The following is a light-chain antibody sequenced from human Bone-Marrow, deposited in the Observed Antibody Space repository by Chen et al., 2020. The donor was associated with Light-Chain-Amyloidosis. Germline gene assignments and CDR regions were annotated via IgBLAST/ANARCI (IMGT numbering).Light chain of an antibody. J-gene: IGLJ2*01. CDR3: QSYDSSLYVV. CDR1: SSNSGACYD. Sequence: QSVVTQPPSVSGAPGQRVTISCTRSSSNSGACYDVHWYQQLPGTAPKLLIYGNSNRPSGVPDRFSGSKSGTSASLAITGLQAEDEADYYCQSYDSSLYVVFGGGTKLTVL. CDR2: GNS. V-gene: IGLV1-40*01.